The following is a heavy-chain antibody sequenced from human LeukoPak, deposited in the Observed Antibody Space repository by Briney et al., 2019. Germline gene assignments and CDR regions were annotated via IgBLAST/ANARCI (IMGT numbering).Heavy chain of an antibody. V-gene: IGHV1-2*02. J-gene: IGHJ4*02. CDR1: GYTFTGYY. D-gene: IGHD3-10*01. CDR3: ARELDYYGSGSLDY. Sequence: ASVKVSCKASGYTFTGYYMHWVRQAPGQGLEWTGWINPNSGGTNYAQKFQGRVTMTRDASISTAYMELSRLRSDDTAVYYCARELDYYGSGSLDYWGQGTLVTVSS. CDR2: INPNSGGT.